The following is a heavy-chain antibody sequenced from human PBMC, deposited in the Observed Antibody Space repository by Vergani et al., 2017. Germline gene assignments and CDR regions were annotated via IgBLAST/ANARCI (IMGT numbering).Heavy chain of an antibody. CDR2: IYYSGST. CDR1: GGSISSSSYY. J-gene: IGHJ5*02. CDR3: ARRGAAVAGKEYWFDP. Sequence: QLQLQESGPGLVKPSETPSLTCTVSGGSISSSSYYWGWIRPPPGKGLEWIGSIYYSGSTYYNPSLKSRVTISVDTSKNQFSLKLSSVTAADTAVYYCARRGAAVAGKEYWFDPWGQGTLVTVSS. D-gene: IGHD6-19*01. V-gene: IGHV4-39*01.